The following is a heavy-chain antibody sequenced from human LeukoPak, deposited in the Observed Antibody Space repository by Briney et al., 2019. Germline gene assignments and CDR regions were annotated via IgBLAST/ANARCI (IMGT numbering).Heavy chain of an antibody. CDR2: ISGSGGST. CDR3: AKDPLAPFDY. Sequence: GGSLRLSCAASGFTFSSYGIHWVRQAPGKGLEWVSAISGSGGSTYYADSVKGRFTISRDNSKNTLYLQMNSLRAEDTAVYYCAKDPLAPFDYWGQGTLVTVSS. J-gene: IGHJ4*02. V-gene: IGHV3-23*01. CDR1: GFTFSSYG.